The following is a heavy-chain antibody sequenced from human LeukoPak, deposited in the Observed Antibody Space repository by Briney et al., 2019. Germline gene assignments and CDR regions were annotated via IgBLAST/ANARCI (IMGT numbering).Heavy chain of an antibody. J-gene: IGHJ6*03. CDR3: ALYYGSGSYRVYYYMDV. CDR2: INHSGST. Sequence: PSETLSLTCAVYGGSFSGYYWSWIRQPPGKGLEWIGEINHSGSTNYNPSLKSRVTISVDTSKNQFPLKLSSVTAADTAVYYCALYYGSGSYRVYYYMDVWGKGTTVTVSS. CDR1: GGSFSGYY. D-gene: IGHD3-10*01. V-gene: IGHV4-34*01.